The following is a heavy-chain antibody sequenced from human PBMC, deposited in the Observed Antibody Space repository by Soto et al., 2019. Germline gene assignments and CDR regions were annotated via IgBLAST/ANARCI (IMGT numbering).Heavy chain of an antibody. D-gene: IGHD6-6*01. CDR2: ISGSGGST. CDR1: GFTFSSYA. J-gene: IGHJ4*02. CDR3: AKDLTGIAARPGDY. Sequence: GGSLRLSCAASGFTFSSYAMSWVRQAPGKGLEWVSAISGSGGSTYCADSVKGRFTISRDNSKNTLYLQMNSLRAEDTAVYYCAKDLTGIAARPGDYWGQGTLVTVSS. V-gene: IGHV3-23*01.